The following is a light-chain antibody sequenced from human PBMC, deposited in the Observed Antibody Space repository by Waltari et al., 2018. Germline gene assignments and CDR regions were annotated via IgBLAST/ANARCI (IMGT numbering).Light chain of an antibody. Sequence: EIVLTQSPGTLSLSPGERATLSCRASQSVGRSLAWYQQKPGQAPRLLIYGASSRATGIPDRFSGSGSGTDFSLTISRLAPDDLSVYYCQHYVRLPVTFGQGTKVEI. J-gene: IGKJ1*01. CDR2: GAS. V-gene: IGKV3-20*01. CDR3: QHYVRLPVT. CDR1: QSVGRS.